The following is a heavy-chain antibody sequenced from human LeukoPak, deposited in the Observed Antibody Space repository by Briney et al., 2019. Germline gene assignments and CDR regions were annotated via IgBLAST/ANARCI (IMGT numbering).Heavy chain of an antibody. Sequence: SETLSLTCAVYGGSFSGYYWSWIRQPPEKGLEWVGEINHSRSTNYNPSLKSRATISVDTSKNQFSLKLSPGTAADTAVYYCGRDSPSSSHNYYYYYYMDVWGKGTTVTISS. CDR1: GGSFSGYY. V-gene: IGHV4-34*01. J-gene: IGHJ6*03. D-gene: IGHD6-13*01. CDR3: GRDSPSSSHNYYYYYYMDV. CDR2: INHSRST.